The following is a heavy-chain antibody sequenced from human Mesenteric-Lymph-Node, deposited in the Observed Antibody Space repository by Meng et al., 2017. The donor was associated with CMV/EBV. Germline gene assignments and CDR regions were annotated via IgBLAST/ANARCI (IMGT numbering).Heavy chain of an antibody. Sequence: GGSLRLSCTASGFTFSPYWMNWVRQSPGKGLEWVANINQDATETYYVGSVKGRFTISRDNAQNFLFLQMNSLRAEDTAVYYCARDPTHNWNDERDYWGQGTLVTVSS. D-gene: IGHD1-20*01. CDR1: GFTFSPYW. J-gene: IGHJ4*02. V-gene: IGHV3-7*01. CDR3: ARDPTHNWNDERDY. CDR2: INQDATET.